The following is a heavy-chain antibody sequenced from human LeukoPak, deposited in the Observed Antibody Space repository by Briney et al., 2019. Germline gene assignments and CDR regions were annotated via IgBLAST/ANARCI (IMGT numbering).Heavy chain of an antibody. J-gene: IGHJ4*02. V-gene: IGHV3-7*03. Sequence: GGSLRLSCAASGFTLSSYWMSWVRQAPGKGLEWVANISQDGSKKYYVDSVRGRFTISRDDAKNSLSLQMNSLGAEDTAVYYCAREVPYYYDMDAGIDYWGQGTLVTVSS. CDR3: AREVPYYYDMDAGIDY. CDR1: GFTLSSYW. CDR2: ISQDGSKK. D-gene: IGHD3-22*01.